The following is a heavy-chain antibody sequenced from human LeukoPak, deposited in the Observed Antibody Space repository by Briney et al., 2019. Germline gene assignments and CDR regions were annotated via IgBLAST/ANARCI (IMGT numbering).Heavy chain of an antibody. D-gene: IGHD3-10*01. CDR2: ISGSGGST. Sequence: GGSLRLSCAASGFTFSNAWMSWVRQAPGKGLEWVSAISGSGGSTYYADSVKGRFTISRDNSKNTLYLQMNSLRAEDTAVYYCAKARSPYYYGSGSEIDAFDIWGQGTMVTVSS. V-gene: IGHV3-23*01. CDR1: GFTFSNAW. J-gene: IGHJ3*02. CDR3: AKARSPYYYGSGSEIDAFDI.